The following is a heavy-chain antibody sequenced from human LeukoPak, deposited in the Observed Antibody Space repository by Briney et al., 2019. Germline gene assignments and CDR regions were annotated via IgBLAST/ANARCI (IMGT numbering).Heavy chain of an antibody. CDR2: IRYDGSNK. V-gene: IGHV3-30*02. J-gene: IGHJ3*02. CDR1: GFTFSSYG. D-gene: IGHD3-22*01. CDR3: ARQSSTAYYDSSGLPYDAFDI. Sequence: GGSLRLSCAASGFTFSSYGMHWVRQAPGKGLEWVAFIRYDGSNKYYADSVKGRFTISRDNSKNTLYLQMNSLKASDTAMYYCARQSSTAYYDSSGLPYDAFDIWGQGTMVTVSS.